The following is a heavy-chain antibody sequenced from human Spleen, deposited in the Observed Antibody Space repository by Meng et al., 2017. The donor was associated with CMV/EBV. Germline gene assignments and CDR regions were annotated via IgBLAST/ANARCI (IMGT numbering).Heavy chain of an antibody. CDR2: ISAYNGNT. J-gene: IGHJ6*02. CDR1: GYTFTSYG. V-gene: IGHV1-18*01. Sequence: ASVKVSCKASGYTFTSYGISWVRQAPGQGLEWMGWISAYNGNTNYAQKLQGRVTMTTDTSTSTAYMELRSLRSDDTAVYYCARDSVNLEPYYYYGMDVWGQGTTVTVSS. D-gene: IGHD1-1*01. CDR3: ARDSVNLEPYYYYGMDV.